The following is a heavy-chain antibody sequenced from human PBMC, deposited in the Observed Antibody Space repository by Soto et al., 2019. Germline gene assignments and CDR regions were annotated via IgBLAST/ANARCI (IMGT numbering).Heavy chain of an antibody. D-gene: IGHD6-19*01. J-gene: IGHJ4*02. CDR2: ISGSGRST. Sequence: GGSLRLSCAASGFPFSSYAMSWVRQAPGKGLEWVSAISGSGRSTYYADSVKGRFTISRDNSKNTLYLQMNSLRAEDTAVYYCAKEGEHSSGWANFDYWGQGTLVTVSS. V-gene: IGHV3-23*01. CDR3: AKEGEHSSGWANFDY. CDR1: GFPFSSYA.